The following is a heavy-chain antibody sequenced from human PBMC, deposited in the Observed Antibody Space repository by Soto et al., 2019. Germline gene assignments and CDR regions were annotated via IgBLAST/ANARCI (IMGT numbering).Heavy chain of an antibody. V-gene: IGHV3-21*01. CDR2: ISSSSSYI. CDR3: ARFPRTIFGVVIYYFGY. J-gene: IGHJ4*02. Sequence: EVQLVESGGGLVKPGGSLRLSCAASGFTFSSYSMNWVRQAPGKGLEWVSSISSSSSYIYYADSVKGRFTISRDNAKNSLDLQINSLRAEDTAVYYCARFPRTIFGVVIYYFGYWGQGTMVTVSS. CDR1: GFTFSSYS. D-gene: IGHD3-3*01.